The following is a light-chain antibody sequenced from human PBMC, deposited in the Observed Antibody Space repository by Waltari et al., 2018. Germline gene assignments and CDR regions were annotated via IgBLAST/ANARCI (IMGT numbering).Light chain of an antibody. Sequence: QSVLTQPPSVSAAPGQRVPIPCSGGRSNIGKNYVPWYRQFPGSAPKLLIYEDTERPAGVPGRFSGSKSGTSATLDITGLQPGDEAEYYCGTWDSSLSGAVFGGGTLLTVL. CDR1: RSNIGKNY. J-gene: IGLJ7*01. CDR2: EDT. CDR3: GTWDSSLSGAV. V-gene: IGLV1-51*02.